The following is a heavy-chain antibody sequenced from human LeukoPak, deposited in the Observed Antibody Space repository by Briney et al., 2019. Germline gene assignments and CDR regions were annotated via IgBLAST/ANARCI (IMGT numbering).Heavy chain of an antibody. CDR3: AKLDYYDTH. CDR1: EFTFSNYA. V-gene: IGHV3-23*01. CDR2: ISGGGGST. Sequence: GGSLRLSCAASEFTFSNYAMNWVRQAPGKGLEWVSGISGGGGSTYYADSVKGRFTISRDNSKNTLYLQMNSLRAEDTAVYFCAKLDYYDTHWGQGTLVTVSS. J-gene: IGHJ4*02. D-gene: IGHD3-22*01.